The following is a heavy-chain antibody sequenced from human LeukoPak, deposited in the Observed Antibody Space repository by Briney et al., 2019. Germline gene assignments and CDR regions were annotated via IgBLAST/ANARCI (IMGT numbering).Heavy chain of an antibody. CDR3: ARGYSRAAFDI. CDR2: ISSTGGTI. CDR1: GFTFSSYA. J-gene: IGHJ3*02. Sequence: PGGSLRLSCAASGFTFSSYAMSWVRQAPGKGLEWVSFISSTGGTIYYADSVKGRFTVSRDNGKNSLLLQMNSLRAEDTALYYCARGYSRAAFDIWGQGTVVAVPS. D-gene: IGHD2-15*01. V-gene: IGHV3-48*01.